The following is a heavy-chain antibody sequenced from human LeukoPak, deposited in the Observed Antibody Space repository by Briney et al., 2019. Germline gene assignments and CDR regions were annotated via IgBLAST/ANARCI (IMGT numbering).Heavy chain of an antibody. J-gene: IGHJ4*02. CDR1: GYRFTSYW. CDR3: ARRLGATQPYFDF. V-gene: IGHV5-51*01. CDR2: THPGDSET. D-gene: IGHD1-26*01. Sequence: GESLKISCKASGYRFTSYWIGWVRQMPGKGLECMGITHPGDSETRYSPSCQGQVTISADKSTSTAYLQWSGRKASDTAMYYCARRLGATQPYFDFWGQGALVTVSS.